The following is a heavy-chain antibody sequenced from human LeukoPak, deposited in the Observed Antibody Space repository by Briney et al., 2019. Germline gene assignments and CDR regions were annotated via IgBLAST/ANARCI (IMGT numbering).Heavy chain of an antibody. D-gene: IGHD3-10*01. CDR2: IYTSGSN. J-gene: IGHJ6*03. CDR3: AREWYGYYGSGSSNYYYMDV. V-gene: IGHV4-4*07. CDR1: GGSISSYY. Sequence: SETLSLTCTVSGGSISSYYWSWIRQPPGKGLEWIGRIYTSGSNNYNPSLKSRVTMSVDTSKNQFSLKLSSVTAADTAVYYCAREWYGYYGSGSSNYYYMDVWGKGTTVTVSS.